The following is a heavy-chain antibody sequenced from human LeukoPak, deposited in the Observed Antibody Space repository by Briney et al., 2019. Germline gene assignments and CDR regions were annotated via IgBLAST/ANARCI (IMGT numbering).Heavy chain of an antibody. CDR2: IYYSGST. D-gene: IGHD6-13*01. Sequence: SETLSLTCTVSGGSISSYYWNWIRQPPGKGLEWIGYIYYSGSTNYNPSLKSRVTISVDTSKNQFPLKLSSVTAADTAVYYCARAIDAELSIAAAADPWGQETLVTVSS. CDR1: GGSISSYY. CDR3: ARAIDAELSIAAAADP. V-gene: IGHV4-59*01. J-gene: IGHJ5*02.